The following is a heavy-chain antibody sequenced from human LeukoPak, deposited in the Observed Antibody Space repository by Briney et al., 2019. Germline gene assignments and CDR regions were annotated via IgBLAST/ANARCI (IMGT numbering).Heavy chain of an antibody. J-gene: IGHJ6*04. D-gene: IGHD3-10*01. CDR1: GFTFSSCA. Sequence: GGSLRLSCAASGFTFSSCAMSWVRQAPGKGLEWVSAISGSGGSTYYADSVKGRFTISRDNSKNTLYLQMNSLRAEDTAVYYCAKGHYYGSGSYPILFYYYYYGMDVWGKGTTVTVSS. CDR3: AKGHYYGSGSYPILFYYYYYGMDV. CDR2: ISGSGGST. V-gene: IGHV3-23*01.